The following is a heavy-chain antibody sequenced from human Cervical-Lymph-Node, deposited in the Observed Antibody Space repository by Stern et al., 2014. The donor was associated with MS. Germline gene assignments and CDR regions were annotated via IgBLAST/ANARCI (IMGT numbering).Heavy chain of an antibody. CDR2: IRSKANTYAT. V-gene: IGHV3-73*01. D-gene: IGHD2-21*02. CDR1: GFNFRGSA. Sequence: EVQLVESGGGLVQPGGSLKLSCAASGFNFRGSAMHWVRLASGKGLEWVGRIRSKANTYATDYAASVKGRFTISRDDSKNTAYLQMNSLKTEDTAVYYCSRKGDWGLFDYWGQGTLVTVSS. CDR3: SRKGDWGLFDY. J-gene: IGHJ4*02.